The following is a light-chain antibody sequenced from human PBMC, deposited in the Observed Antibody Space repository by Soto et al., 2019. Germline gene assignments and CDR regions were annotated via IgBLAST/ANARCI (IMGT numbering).Light chain of an antibody. CDR3: AAWDDSLNGYV. V-gene: IGLV1-44*01. J-gene: IGLJ1*01. CDR2: SNN. CDR1: SSNIGSNT. Sequence: QSVLTQPPSSSGTPGQRVTISCSGSSSNIGSNTVNWYQQLPGTAPKLLIYSNNQRPSVVPDRFSGSKSGTSASLAISGLQSDDDADYYCAAWDDSLNGYVFGTGTKLTVL.